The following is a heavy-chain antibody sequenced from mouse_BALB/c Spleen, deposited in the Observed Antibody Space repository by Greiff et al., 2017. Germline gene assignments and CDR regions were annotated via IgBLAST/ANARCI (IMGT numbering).Heavy chain of an antibody. D-gene: IGHD2-1*01. Sequence: EVQLVESGGGLVQPGGSLKLSCAASGFTFSSFGMHWVRQAPEKGLEWVAYISSGSSTIYYADTVKGRFTISRDNPKNTLFLQMTSLRSEDTAMYYCASSTDAMDYWGQGTSVTVSS. CDR3: ASSTDAMDY. J-gene: IGHJ4*01. V-gene: IGHV5-17*02. CDR2: ISSGSSTI. CDR1: GFTFSSFG.